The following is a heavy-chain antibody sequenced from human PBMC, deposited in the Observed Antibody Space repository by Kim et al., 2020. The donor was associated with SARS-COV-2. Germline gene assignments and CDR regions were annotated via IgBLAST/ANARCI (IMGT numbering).Heavy chain of an antibody. CDR2: ISSSGSTI. V-gene: IGHV3-11*01. J-gene: IGHJ4*02. Sequence: GGSLRLSCAASGFTFSDYYMSWIRQAPGKGLEWVSYISSSGSTIYYADSVKGRFTISRDNAKNSLYLQMNSLRAEDTAVYYCARSPFDDDSSGLHVDYWGQGTLVTVSS. CDR3: ARSPFDDDSSGLHVDY. D-gene: IGHD3-22*01. CDR1: GFTFSDYY.